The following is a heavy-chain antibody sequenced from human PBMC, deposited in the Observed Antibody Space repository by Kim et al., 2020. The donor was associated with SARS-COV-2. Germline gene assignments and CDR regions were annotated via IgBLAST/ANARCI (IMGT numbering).Heavy chain of an antibody. J-gene: IGHJ4*02. Sequence: ADSVKGRFTISRDNAKNSLYLQMNSLRAEDTAVYYCARDRGSGSYYWVTYWGQGTLVTVSS. V-gene: IGHV3-11*06. D-gene: IGHD1-26*01. CDR3: ARDRGSGSYYWVTY.